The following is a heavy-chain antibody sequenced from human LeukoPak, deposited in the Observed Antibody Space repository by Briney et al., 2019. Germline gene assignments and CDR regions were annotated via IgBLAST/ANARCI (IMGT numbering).Heavy chain of an antibody. Sequence: GGSLRLSCAASGFTVSSNYMSWVRQAPGKGLEWVSVIYSGGSTYYADSVKGRFTISRDKSKNTLYLQMNSLRAEDTAVYYCASSYSSSPFDYWGQGTLVTVSS. J-gene: IGHJ4*02. V-gene: IGHV3-53*01. CDR3: ASSYSSSPFDY. CDR2: IYSGGST. CDR1: GFTVSSNY. D-gene: IGHD6-6*01.